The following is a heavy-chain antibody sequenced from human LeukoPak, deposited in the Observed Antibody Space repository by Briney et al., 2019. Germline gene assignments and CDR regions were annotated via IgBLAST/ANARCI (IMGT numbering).Heavy chain of an antibody. V-gene: IGHV3-30-3*01. CDR3: ARGTAMVRSYFDY. Sequence: GGSLRLSCAASGFTFSNYAMHWVRQAPGKGLEWVAVISYDGSNKYYADSVKGRFTISRDNSKNTLYLQMNSLRAEDTAVYYCARGTAMVRSYFDYWGQGTLVTVSS. CDR2: ISYDGSNK. D-gene: IGHD5-18*01. CDR1: GFTFSNYA. J-gene: IGHJ4*02.